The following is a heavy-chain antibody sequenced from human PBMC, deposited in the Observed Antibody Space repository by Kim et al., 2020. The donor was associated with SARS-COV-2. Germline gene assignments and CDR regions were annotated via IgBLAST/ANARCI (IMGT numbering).Heavy chain of an antibody. D-gene: IGHD6-13*01. V-gene: IGHV1-3*01. CDR3: ARVSGSSWYGNYYYGMDV. J-gene: IGHJ6*02. Sequence: QGRVTITRDTSASTAYMELSSLRSEDTAVYYCARVSGSSWYGNYYYGMDVWGQGTTVTVSS.